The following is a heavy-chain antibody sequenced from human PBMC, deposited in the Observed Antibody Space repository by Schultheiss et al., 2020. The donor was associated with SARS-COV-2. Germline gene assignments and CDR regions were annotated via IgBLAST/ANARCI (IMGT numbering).Heavy chain of an antibody. D-gene: IGHD3-16*01. CDR2: IWYDGSNK. CDR3: AIGLKSTYYDYVWGSPDLDY. CDR1: GFTFSSYG. Sequence: GESLKISCAASGFTFSSYGMHWVRQAPGKGLEWVAVIWYDGSNKYYADSVKGRFTISRDNSRNTLYLQMHILRAQDTAVYYCAIGLKSTYYDYVWGSPDLDYWGQGTLVTVSS. J-gene: IGHJ4*02. V-gene: IGHV3-33*03.